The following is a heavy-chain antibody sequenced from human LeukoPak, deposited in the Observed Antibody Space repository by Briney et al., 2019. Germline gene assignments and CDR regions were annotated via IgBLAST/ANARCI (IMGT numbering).Heavy chain of an antibody. CDR2: ISDSGGRT. D-gene: IGHD6-13*01. CDR1: GFSFTSYA. Sequence: GGSLRLSCAASGFSFTSYAMGWVRQAPGKGLEWVSVISDSGGRTNYVDSVKGRFTISRDNSKDTLYLQMNSLRADDTAIYYCAKDAGAASPLGLFDYWGQGTLATVSS. V-gene: IGHV3-23*01. CDR3: AKDAGAASPLGLFDY. J-gene: IGHJ4*01.